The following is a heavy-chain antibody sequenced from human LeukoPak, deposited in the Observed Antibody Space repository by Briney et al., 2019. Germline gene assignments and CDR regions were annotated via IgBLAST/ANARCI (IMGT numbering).Heavy chain of an antibody. J-gene: IGHJ6*02. Sequence: PGGSLRLSCAASGFTFSGYWMSWVRQAPGKGLEWLANIKSDGSEKYYVDSVKGRFTISRDNAKNSLYLQMNSLRPEDTAVYYCAKCFGGRNYYYYYGMDVWGQGTTVTVSS. CDR3: AKCFGGRNYYYYYGMDV. CDR1: GFTFSGYW. CDR2: IKSDGSEK. V-gene: IGHV3-7*02. D-gene: IGHD3-3*01.